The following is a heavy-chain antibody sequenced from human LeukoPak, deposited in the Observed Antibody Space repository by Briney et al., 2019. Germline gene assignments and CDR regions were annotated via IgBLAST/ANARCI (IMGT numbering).Heavy chain of an antibody. V-gene: IGHV4-59*01. CDR1: GGFIRNYY. Sequence: SETLSLTCTVFGGFIRNYYWSWLRQPPGKGLEWIGDISYSGSTNYNPSFKSRVTISVDTYENQFSLKLSSVTAADTAMYYCARQNSQGSGYYYMDVWGKGTTVTVSS. J-gene: IGHJ6*03. CDR2: ISYSGST. CDR3: ARQNSQGSGYYYMDV. D-gene: IGHD3-10*01.